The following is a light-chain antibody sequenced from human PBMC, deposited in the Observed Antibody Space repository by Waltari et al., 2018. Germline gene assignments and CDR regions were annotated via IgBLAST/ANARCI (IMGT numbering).Light chain of an antibody. J-gene: IGKJ1*01. V-gene: IGKV3D-15*01. CDR3: QHYLRLPAT. CDR2: GAS. CDR1: QSVSRA. Sequence: SCRASQSVSRALAWYQQKPGQAPRLLIYGASNRATGIPDRFSGSGSGTDFSLTISSLEPEDFAVYYCQHYLRLPATFGQGTKEEIK.